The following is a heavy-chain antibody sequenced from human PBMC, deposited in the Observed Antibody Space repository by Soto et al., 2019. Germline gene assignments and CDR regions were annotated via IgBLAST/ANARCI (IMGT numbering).Heavy chain of an antibody. D-gene: IGHD5-12*01. J-gene: IGHJ6*02. V-gene: IGHV1-2*04. CDR3: ARDRPVDIVATGYYYGMDV. Sequence: ASVKVSCKASGYTFTGYYMHWVRQAPGQGLEWMGWINPNSGGTNYAQKFQGWVTMTRDTSISTAYMELSRLRSDDTAVYNCARDRPVDIVATGYYYGMDVWGQGTTVTVSS. CDR1: GYTFTGYY. CDR2: INPNSGGT.